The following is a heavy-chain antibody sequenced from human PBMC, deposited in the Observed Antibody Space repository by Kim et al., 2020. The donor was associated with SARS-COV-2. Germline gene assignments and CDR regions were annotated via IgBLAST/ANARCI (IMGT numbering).Heavy chain of an antibody. Sequence: SETLSLTCTVSGGSISSGGYYWSWIRQHPGKGLEWIGYIYYSGSTYYNPSLKSRVTISVDTSKNQFSLKLSSVTAADMAVYYCARPGSGSYYGEGAFDIWGQGTMVTVSS. CDR2: IYYSGST. J-gene: IGHJ3*02. CDR1: GGSISSGGYY. V-gene: IGHV4-31*03. CDR3: ARPGSGSYYGEGAFDI. D-gene: IGHD1-26*01.